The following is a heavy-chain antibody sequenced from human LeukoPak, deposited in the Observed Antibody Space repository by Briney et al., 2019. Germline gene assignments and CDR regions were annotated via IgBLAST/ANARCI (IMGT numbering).Heavy chain of an antibody. Sequence: SETLSLTCTVSGGSISSGGHYWSWIRQPPGKGLEWIGYIYHSGSTYYNPSLKSRVTISVDRSKNQFSLKLSSVTAADTAVYYCARVDRLNWNYFDYWGQGTLVTVSS. D-gene: IGHD1-1*01. CDR3: ARVDRLNWNYFDY. CDR1: GGSISSGGHY. CDR2: IYHSGST. V-gene: IGHV4-30-2*01. J-gene: IGHJ4*02.